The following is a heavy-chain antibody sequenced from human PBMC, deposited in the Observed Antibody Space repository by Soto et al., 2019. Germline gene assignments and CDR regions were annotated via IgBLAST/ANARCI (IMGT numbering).Heavy chain of an antibody. CDR2: IITTSDSI. CDR3: GRKYGEPGTRRGRSFAY. V-gene: IGHV3-21*01. J-gene: IGHJ4*02. D-gene: IGHD1-1*01. CDR1: GFIFSTAN. Sequence: EVQLVESGGGLVKPGGSLRLSCEDSGFIFSTANMNWVRQAPGKGLQWVSSIITTSDSIFYADSVKGRFTISRDNAKDSLYLQMNSLTAEDTAVYYWGRKYGEPGTRRGRSFAYWGQGTLVTVSS.